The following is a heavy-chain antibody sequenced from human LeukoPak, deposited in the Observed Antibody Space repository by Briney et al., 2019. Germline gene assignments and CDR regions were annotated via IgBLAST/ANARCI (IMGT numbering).Heavy chain of an antibody. V-gene: IGHV4-4*09. D-gene: IGHD2-2*01. J-gene: IGHJ5*02. CDR1: GDSISTYH. CDR2: VYSSGST. CDR3: ARLGDCSIPTCWGCWFDH. Sequence: PSETLSLTCSVSGDSISTYHWSWIRQPPGKGLEWIGYVYSSGSTYYSPSLNGRVTMSVDTSKNQFSLILRSVTAADTAVYYCARLGDCSIPTCWGCWFDHWGQGTQVTVSS.